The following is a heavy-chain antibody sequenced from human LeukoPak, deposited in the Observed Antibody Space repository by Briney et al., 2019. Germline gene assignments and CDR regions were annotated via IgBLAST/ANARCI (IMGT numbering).Heavy chain of an antibody. CDR1: GFTFSNYW. CDR2: ITSGSTYT. V-gene: IGHV3-21*01. CDR3: ARARIIPYYYDTSGYRNDAFDI. Sequence: GGSLRLSCAASGFTFSNYWMSWVRQAPGKGLEWVSSITSGSTYTYYADSVKGRFTISRDNADNSLYLQVNSLRVEDTAVYYCARARIIPYYYDTSGYRNDAFDIWGQGTMVTVSS. D-gene: IGHD3-22*01. J-gene: IGHJ3*02.